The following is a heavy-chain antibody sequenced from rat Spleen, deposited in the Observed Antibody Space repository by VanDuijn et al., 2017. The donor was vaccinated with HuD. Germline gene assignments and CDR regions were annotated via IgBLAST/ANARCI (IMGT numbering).Heavy chain of an antibody. CDR3: ARFAYYFDY. V-gene: IGHV5-25*01. CDR1: GFTFSNYD. CDR2: ISPSGGRT. J-gene: IGHJ2*01. Sequence: EVQLVESGGGLVQPGRSLKLSCAASGFTFSNYDMAWVRQAPTKGLEWVAPISPSGGRTYYRDSVKGRFTVTRDNAKSTLYLQMDSLRSEDTATYYCARFAYYFDYWGQGVMVTVSS.